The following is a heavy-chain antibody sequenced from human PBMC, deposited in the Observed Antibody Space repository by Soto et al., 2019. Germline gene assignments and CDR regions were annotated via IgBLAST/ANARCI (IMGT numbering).Heavy chain of an antibody. D-gene: IGHD3-16*02. Sequence: GGSLRLSCAASGFTFSSYSMNWVRRAPGKGLEWVSYISSSSSTIYYADSVKSRFTISRDNAENSLYLQMNSLRDEDTAVYYCARDGVDTLYDYVWGSYRYFDYWGQGTLVTVSS. CDR2: ISSSSSTI. CDR3: ARDGVDTLYDYVWGSYRYFDY. CDR1: GFTFSSYS. V-gene: IGHV3-48*02. J-gene: IGHJ4*02.